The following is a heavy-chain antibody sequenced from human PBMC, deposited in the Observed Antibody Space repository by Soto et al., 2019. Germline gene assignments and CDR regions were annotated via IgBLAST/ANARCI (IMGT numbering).Heavy chain of an antibody. V-gene: IGHV3-74*03. CDR3: ARGDRGAFDL. CDR2: IHNDGSRT. CDR1: GFTFSYYW. J-gene: IGHJ3*01. D-gene: IGHD1-26*01. Sequence: EVQLVESGEGLVQPGESLRLYCAASGFTFSYYWMHWVRQTPGKGLLWVSHIHNDGSRTTYADSVKGRFTISRDNARNTVYLQMNSLRDDDTAVYYCARGDRGAFDLWGQGTAVTVSS.